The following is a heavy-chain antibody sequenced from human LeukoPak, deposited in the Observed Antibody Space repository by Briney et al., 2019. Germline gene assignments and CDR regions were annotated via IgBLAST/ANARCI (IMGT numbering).Heavy chain of an antibody. D-gene: IGHD3-22*01. J-gene: IGHJ4*02. CDR2: MNPNSGNT. Sequence: ASVKVSCKASGYTFTSYDINWVRQATGQGLEWMGWMNPNSGNTAYAQKFQGRVTITRNTSISTAYMELSRLSSDDTAVYYCARVAMRSSGYYYDYWGQGTLVTVSS. V-gene: IGHV1-8*03. CDR1: GYTFTSYD. CDR3: ARVAMRSSGYYYDY.